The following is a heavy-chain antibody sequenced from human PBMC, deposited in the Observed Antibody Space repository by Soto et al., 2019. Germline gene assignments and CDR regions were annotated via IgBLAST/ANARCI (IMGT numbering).Heavy chain of an antibody. V-gene: IGHV1-3*01. J-gene: IGHJ4*02. CDR1: GYTFTSYG. CDR3: ARDYYDSSGYHTPFDY. Sequence: ASVKVSFKASGYTFTSYGISWVRQAPGQGLEWRGWINAGNGNTKYSQKFQGRVTITRDTSASTAYMELSSLRSEDTAVYYCARDYYDSSGYHTPFDYWGQGTLVTVSS. CDR2: INAGNGNT. D-gene: IGHD3-22*01.